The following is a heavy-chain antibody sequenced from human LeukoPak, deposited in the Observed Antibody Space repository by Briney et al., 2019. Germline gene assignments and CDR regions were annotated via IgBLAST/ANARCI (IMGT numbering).Heavy chain of an antibody. CDR2: FDPEDGET. J-gene: IGHJ3*02. Sequence: ASVKVSRKVSGYTLTELSMHWVRQAPGKGLEWMGGFDPEDGETIYAQKFQGRVTMTEDTSTDTAYMELSSLRSEDTAVYYCATVAGRRWENDAFDIWGQGTMVTVSS. CDR3: ATVAGRRWENDAFDI. D-gene: IGHD6-19*01. CDR1: GYTLTELS. V-gene: IGHV1-24*01.